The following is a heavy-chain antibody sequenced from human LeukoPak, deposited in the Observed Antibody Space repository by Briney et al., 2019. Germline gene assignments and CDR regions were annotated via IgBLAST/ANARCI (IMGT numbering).Heavy chain of an antibody. Sequence: PSETLSLTCTVSGGSIYSSSFYWDWVRQPPGMGLEWIGDVFYNGSTSYNPSLKSRVTISVYTSKNLFSLKLTSVTAADSAVYYCARRPRMVASTNWFDPWGQGTLVIVSS. D-gene: IGHD4/OR15-4a*01. V-gene: IGHV4-39*01. CDR2: VFYNGST. CDR1: GGSIYSSSFY. CDR3: ARRPRMVASTNWFDP. J-gene: IGHJ5*02.